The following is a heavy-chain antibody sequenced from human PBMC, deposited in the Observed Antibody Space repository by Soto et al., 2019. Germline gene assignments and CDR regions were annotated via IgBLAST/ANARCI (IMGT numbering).Heavy chain of an antibody. Sequence: VQLVESGGGLVQPGGSLRLSCAASGFTFSSYWMSWVRQAPGKGLEWVANIKQDGSEKYYVDSVKGRFTISRGNAKNSLYLQMNSLRAEDTVVYYCARGRGCSTGCHNFDYWGQGTLVTVSS. J-gene: IGHJ4*02. D-gene: IGHD2-2*01. CDR3: ARGRGCSTGCHNFDY. V-gene: IGHV3-7*01. CDR2: IKQDGSEK. CDR1: GFTFSSYW.